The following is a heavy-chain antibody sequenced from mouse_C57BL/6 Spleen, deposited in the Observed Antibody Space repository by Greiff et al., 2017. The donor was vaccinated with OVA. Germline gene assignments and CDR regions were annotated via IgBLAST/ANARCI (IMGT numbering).Heavy chain of an antibody. Sequence: QVQLQQPGAELVRPGSSVKLSCKASGYTFTSYWMDWVKQRPGQGLEWIGNIYPSDSETHYNQKFKDKATLTVDKSSSTAYMQLSSLTSEDSAVYYCARGEIKRYLDVWGTGTTVTVSS. J-gene: IGHJ1*03. CDR2: IYPSDSET. CDR3: ARGEIKRYLDV. V-gene: IGHV1-61*01. CDR1: GYTFTSYW. D-gene: IGHD2-4*01.